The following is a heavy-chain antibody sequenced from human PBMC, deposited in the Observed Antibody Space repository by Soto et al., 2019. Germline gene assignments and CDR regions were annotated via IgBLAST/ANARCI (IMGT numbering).Heavy chain of an antibody. CDR3: AGGRYGDY. CDR1: GYAFTTYG. V-gene: IGHV1-18*01. CDR2: ISAHNGNT. J-gene: IGHJ4*02. D-gene: IGHD1-1*01. Sequence: QVHLVQSGAEVKKPGASVKVSCKGSGYAFTTYGITWVRQAPGQGLEWMGWISAHNGNTNYAQKLQGRVTVTRDPSPSTAYMELRSLRSDGTAVYYCAGGRYGDYWGQGDLVTVSS.